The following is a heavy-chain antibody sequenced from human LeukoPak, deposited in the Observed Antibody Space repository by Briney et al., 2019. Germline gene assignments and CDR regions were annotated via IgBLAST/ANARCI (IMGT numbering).Heavy chain of an antibody. CDR3: ARDMDYRPIGNYYYGY. CDR2: ISYDGSNK. J-gene: IGHJ4*02. V-gene: IGHV3-30*04. Sequence: GGSLRLSCAASGFTFSSYAMHWVRQAPGKGLEWVAVISYDGSNKYYADSVKGRFTISRDNSKSTLYLQMNSLRAEDTAVYYCARDMDYRPIGNYYYGYWGQGTLVTVSS. CDR1: GFTFSSYA. D-gene: IGHD1-7*01.